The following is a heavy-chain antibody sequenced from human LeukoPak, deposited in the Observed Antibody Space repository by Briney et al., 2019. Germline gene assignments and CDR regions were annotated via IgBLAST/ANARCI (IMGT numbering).Heavy chain of an antibody. D-gene: IGHD3-22*01. CDR3: ARLLDYDSSGDPDTFDI. V-gene: IGHV4-59*08. Sequence: SETLSLTCTVSGDSISGDYWSWIRQSPGKGLEWIGYFHHIAGTRYNPSLQSRVTISIDTSRNHFSLKLNSLSAADTAVYFCARLLDYDSSGDPDTFDIWGQGTVVTVSS. J-gene: IGHJ3*02. CDR2: FHHIAGT. CDR1: GDSISGDY.